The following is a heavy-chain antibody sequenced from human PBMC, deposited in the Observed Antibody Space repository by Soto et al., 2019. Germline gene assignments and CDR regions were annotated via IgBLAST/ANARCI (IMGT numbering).Heavy chain of an antibody. J-gene: IGHJ4*02. D-gene: IGHD3-22*01. Sequence: PGESLKISCKGSGYSFTSYWISWVRQMPGKGLEWMGRIDPSDSYTNYSPSFQGHVTISADKSISTAYLQWSSLKATDTAMYYCASYDSSGYQSFDYWGQGTLVTVSS. CDR2: IDPSDSYT. CDR1: GYSFTSYW. V-gene: IGHV5-10-1*01. CDR3: ASYDSSGYQSFDY.